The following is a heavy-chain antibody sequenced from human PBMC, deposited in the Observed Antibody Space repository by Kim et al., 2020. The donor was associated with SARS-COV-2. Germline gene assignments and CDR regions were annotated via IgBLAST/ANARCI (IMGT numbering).Heavy chain of an antibody. D-gene: IGHD1-26*01. CDR3: VRSVGHLDL. CDR2: INSGRFNI. J-gene: IGHJ5*02. CDR1: GFIFRNYG. V-gene: IGHV3-48*02. Sequence: GGSLRLSCTAFGFIFRNYGMNWVRQSPGKGLEWVSYINSGRFNIQYADSVKGRFTISRDDAKNSLYLQMNNLRDEDTAVYYCVRSVGHLDLWGQGTVVTVSS.